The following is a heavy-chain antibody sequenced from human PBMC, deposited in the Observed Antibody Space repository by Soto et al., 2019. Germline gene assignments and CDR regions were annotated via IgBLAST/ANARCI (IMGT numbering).Heavy chain of an antibody. J-gene: IGHJ4*02. D-gene: IGHD6-25*01. Sequence: ASVKVSCKASGYSFINHAMFWVRQAPGQRLEWMGWINAANGNTKCSQKFQGRVTITRDTLAGTAYMELSSLRSEDTAVYYCARGQASGWTALDYWGQGNMVTVSS. CDR2: INAANGNT. V-gene: IGHV1-3*01. CDR1: GYSFINHA. CDR3: ARGQASGWTALDY.